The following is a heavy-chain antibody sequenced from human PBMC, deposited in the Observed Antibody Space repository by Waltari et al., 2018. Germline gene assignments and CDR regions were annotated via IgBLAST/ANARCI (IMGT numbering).Heavy chain of an antibody. CDR3: AKGAPANSGGLVGYWYFDL. CDR2: LHHSGST. D-gene: IGHD3-10*01. Sequence: QVQLQESGPGLVKPSETLSLTCAVSGYSISSGYYWVWIRQPPGKGLEWIGSLHHSGSTDYNPSLRSRVTISVDTSKNQFSLKLSSVTAADTALYYCAKGAPANSGGLVGYWYFDLWGRGTLVTVSS. CDR1: GYSISSGYY. J-gene: IGHJ2*01. V-gene: IGHV4-38-2*01.